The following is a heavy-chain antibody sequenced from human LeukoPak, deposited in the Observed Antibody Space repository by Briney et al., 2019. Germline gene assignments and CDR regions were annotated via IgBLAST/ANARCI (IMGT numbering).Heavy chain of an antibody. CDR2: MDPNSGNR. D-gene: IGHD3-10*01. V-gene: IGHV1-8*01. CDR1: GYTLTSYD. Sequence: ASVKVSCKASGYTLTSYDINWVRQATGQGLEWMGWMDPNSGNRGYAQKFQGRVTMTTDTSTSTAYMELRSLRSDDTAGYYCAREAYASGSFRTDYYYMDVWGKGTTVTISS. J-gene: IGHJ6*03. CDR3: AREAYASGSFRTDYYYMDV.